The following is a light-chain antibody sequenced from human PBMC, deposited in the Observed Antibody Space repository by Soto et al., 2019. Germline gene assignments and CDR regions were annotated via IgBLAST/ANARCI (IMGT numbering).Light chain of an antibody. CDR1: NLGSQS. J-gene: IGLJ3*02. Sequence: SYELTQTPSLSVAPEKTASITCGGDNLGSQSVHWYQHKPGQAPVLVMRYDSDRTSGIPERFSGSNSGNTATLTISRVEAGDEADYYCQVWDSSSDRPVFGGGTKLTVL. V-gene: IGLV3-21*04. CDR2: YDS. CDR3: QVWDSSSDRPV.